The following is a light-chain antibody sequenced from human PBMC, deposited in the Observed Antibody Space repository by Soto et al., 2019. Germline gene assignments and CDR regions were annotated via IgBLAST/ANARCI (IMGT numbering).Light chain of an antibody. Sequence: QSVLTQPASVSGSPGQSITISCTGTSSDVGAYNYVSWYQQHPGKAPKLMIYDVSNRPSGVSNRFSASKSGNTASLTISGLQAEDEADYSCSSYTTSTAYVFGTGTKVTVL. CDR3: SSYTTSTAYV. CDR1: SSDVGAYNY. CDR2: DVS. V-gene: IGLV2-14*01. J-gene: IGLJ1*01.